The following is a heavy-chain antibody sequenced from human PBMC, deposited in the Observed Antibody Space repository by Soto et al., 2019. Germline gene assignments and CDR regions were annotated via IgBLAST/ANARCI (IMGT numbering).Heavy chain of an antibody. Sequence: ETLSLTCTASGCSISSYSWSWIRQPPGKGLEWIGYIYYSGSTNYNPSLKSRVTISVDTSKNQFSLKLISVTAADTAVYYCARSLRKRLVHGDGFDPWGQGTLVTVSS. V-gene: IGHV4-59*01. D-gene: IGHD6-19*01. CDR2: IYYSGST. CDR1: GCSISSYS. CDR3: ARSLRKRLVHGDGFDP. J-gene: IGHJ5*02.